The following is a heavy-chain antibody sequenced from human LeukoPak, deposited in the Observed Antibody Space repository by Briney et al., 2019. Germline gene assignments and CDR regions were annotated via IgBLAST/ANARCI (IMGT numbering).Heavy chain of an antibody. J-gene: IGHJ4*02. CDR2: IRNKAYGGTT. Sequence: GGSLRLSCTASGFTFGDYAMRWVRQTPGKGLEWVGFIRNKAYGGTTEYAASVKGRFTISRDDSKSIAYLQMNSLKTEDTAVYYCTRDISYYYDSCGYGDYWGQGTLVTVSS. D-gene: IGHD3-22*01. V-gene: IGHV3-49*04. CDR1: GFTFGDYA. CDR3: TRDISYYYDSCGYGDY.